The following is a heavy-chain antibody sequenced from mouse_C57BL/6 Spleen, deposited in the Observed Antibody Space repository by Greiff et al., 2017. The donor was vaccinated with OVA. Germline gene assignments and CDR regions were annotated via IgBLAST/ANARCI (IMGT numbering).Heavy chain of an antibody. V-gene: IGHV1-50*01. Sequence: QVHVKQPGAELVKPGASVKLSCKASGYTFTSYWMQWVKQRPGQGLEWIGEIDPSDSYTNYNQKFKGKATLTVDTSSSTAYMQLSSLTSEDSAVYYCARSNDYYAMDYWGQGTSVTVSS. CDR3: ARSNDYYAMDY. J-gene: IGHJ4*01. CDR1: GYTFTSYW. CDR2: IDPSDSYT.